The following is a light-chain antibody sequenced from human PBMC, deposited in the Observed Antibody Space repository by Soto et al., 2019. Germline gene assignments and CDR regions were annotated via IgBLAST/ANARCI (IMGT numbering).Light chain of an antibody. CDR1: QSVSRY. CDR2: GAS. Sequence: EIELTQSPATLSLAPGARATLSCRASQSVSRYLAWYQQKPGQAPRLLIYGASSRATGIPDRFSGSGSGTDFTLTIDGLEPEDFVVYYCQQYGYSPITFGQGRRLEIK. J-gene: IGKJ5*01. V-gene: IGKV3-20*01. CDR3: QQYGYSPIT.